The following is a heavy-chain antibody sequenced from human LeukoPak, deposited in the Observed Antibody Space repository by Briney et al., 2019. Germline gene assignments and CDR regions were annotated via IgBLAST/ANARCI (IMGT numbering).Heavy chain of an antibody. J-gene: IGHJ4*02. CDR1: GFTFSTYE. V-gene: IGHV3-48*03. CDR3: ATYRQVLLPFES. D-gene: IGHD2-8*02. CDR2: ISSSGNFI. Sequence: GGSLRLPCAASGFTFSTYEMNWVRQAPGKGLEWVSYISSSGNFIYYADSVKGRFTISRDNAKNSLYLQMNSLRAEDTAIYYCATYRQVLLPFESWGQGTLVTVSS.